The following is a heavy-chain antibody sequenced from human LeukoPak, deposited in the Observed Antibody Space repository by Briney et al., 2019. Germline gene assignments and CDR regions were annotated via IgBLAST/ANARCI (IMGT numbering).Heavy chain of an antibody. Sequence: GGSLRLSCAASRFTFSSYAMSWVRQAPGKGLEWFSRISGGGSSTYYADSVKGRFTISRDNSKNTLYLQMNSLRAEDTAVYYCAKDYYDSSGYHPEYFQHWGQGTLVTVSS. V-gene: IGHV3-23*01. CDR2: ISGGGSST. CDR1: RFTFSSYA. CDR3: AKDYYDSSGYHPEYFQH. D-gene: IGHD3-22*01. J-gene: IGHJ1*01.